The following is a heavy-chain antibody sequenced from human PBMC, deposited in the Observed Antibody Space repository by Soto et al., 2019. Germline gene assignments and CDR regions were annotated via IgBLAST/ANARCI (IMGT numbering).Heavy chain of an antibody. V-gene: IGHV1-8*01. CDR3: TRGPPNWGFDY. CDR2: MSPQSGNT. D-gene: IGHD7-27*01. Sequence: QVQLVQSGAEVKKPGASVKVSCKASGYTFTNYDINWVRQTTGQGLEWMGWMSPQSGNTGYAQQFQGRVTRTRDTSISTAYMELSSLKSEDTAVYFCTRGPPNWGFDYWGQGILVTGSS. J-gene: IGHJ4*02. CDR1: GYTFTNYD.